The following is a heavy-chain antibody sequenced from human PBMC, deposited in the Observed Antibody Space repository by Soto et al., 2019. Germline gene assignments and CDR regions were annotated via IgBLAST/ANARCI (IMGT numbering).Heavy chain of an antibody. J-gene: IGHJ6*02. D-gene: IGHD3-9*01. V-gene: IGHV4-4*07. CDR2: IYTSGST. Sequence: PSETLSLTSTVSDGSISSYYWSWIRQPAGKGLEWIGRIYTSGSTNYNPSLKSRVTMSVDTSKNQFSLKLSSVTAADTAVYYCARDPYDIYYYYGMDVWGQGTTVTVSS. CDR1: DGSISSYY. CDR3: ARDPYDIYYYYGMDV.